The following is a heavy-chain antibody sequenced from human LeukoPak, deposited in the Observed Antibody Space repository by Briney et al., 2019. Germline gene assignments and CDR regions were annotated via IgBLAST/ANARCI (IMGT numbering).Heavy chain of an antibody. J-gene: IGHJ5*02. CDR3: ARCGSGSNNGFDP. V-gene: IGHV3-21*01. CDR2: ISSGGSCI. CDR1: GFTFSSYN. D-gene: IGHD3-10*01. Sequence: GGSLRLSCAASGFTFSSYNMNWVRQAPGKGLEWVSSISSGGSCIYYSGSVQGRFTISRDNAKNSLYLQMNSLRAEDTAVYYCARCGSGSNNGFDPWGQGTLVTVSS.